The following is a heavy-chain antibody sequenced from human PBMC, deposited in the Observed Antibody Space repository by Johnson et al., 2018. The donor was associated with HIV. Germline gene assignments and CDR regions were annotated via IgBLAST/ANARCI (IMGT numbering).Heavy chain of an antibody. V-gene: IGHV3-7*03. CDR2: IKQDGSEK. CDR3: AKGGYSGYVSFSAFDI. CDR1: GFTFSSYW. Sequence: VQLVESGGGLVQPGGSLRLSCAASGFTFSSYWMSWVRQAPGKGLEWVANIKQDGSEKNYVDSVKGRFTISRDNAKNSLYLQMNSLRAEDTALYYCAKGGYSGYVSFSAFDIWGQGTMVTVSS. J-gene: IGHJ3*02. D-gene: IGHD5-12*01.